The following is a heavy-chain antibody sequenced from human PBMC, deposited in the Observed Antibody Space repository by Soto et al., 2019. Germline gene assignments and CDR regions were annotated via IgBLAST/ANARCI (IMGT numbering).Heavy chain of an antibody. J-gene: IGHJ4*02. D-gene: IGHD3-22*01. V-gene: IGHV1-46*01. CDR1: GHTLINYY. CDR3: AINYYDSSGYLY. Sequence: ASVKVSCKTSGHTLINYYMHWVRQAPGQGLDWLGKIDPSGNGTSYAERFQGRITLTSDTSTKTVYVELSSLRSEDTAIYYCAINYYDSSGYLYWGQGTLVTVS. CDR2: IDPSGNGT.